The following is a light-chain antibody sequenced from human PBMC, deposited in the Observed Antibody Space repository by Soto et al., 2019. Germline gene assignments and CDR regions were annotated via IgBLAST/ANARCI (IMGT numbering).Light chain of an antibody. V-gene: IGKV1-39*01. Sequence: IQMTQSPSSLSPSVGHGVTITCRGGHYIRRYLNWYQQKPGKAPKLLIYASSSLHSGVPSTFSGGGSGTDFTLTISSLQTEDFATYSCQQNYRTPLTFGVGTKVDIK. J-gene: IGKJ4*01. CDR2: ASS. CDR3: QQNYRTPLT. CDR1: HYIRRY.